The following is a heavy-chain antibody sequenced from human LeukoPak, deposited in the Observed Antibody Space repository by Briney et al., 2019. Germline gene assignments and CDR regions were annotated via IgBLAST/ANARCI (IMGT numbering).Heavy chain of an antibody. Sequence: GGSPRLSCAASGFTFSSYSMNWVRQAPGKGLEWVSSISSSSSYIYYADSVKGRFTISRDHAKNSLYLQMNSLRAEDTAVYYCARDMVDIVVVPLYGMDVWGQGTTVTVSS. D-gene: IGHD2-2*01. CDR3: ARDMVDIVVVPLYGMDV. V-gene: IGHV3-21*01. J-gene: IGHJ6*02. CDR1: GFTFSSYS. CDR2: ISSSSSYI.